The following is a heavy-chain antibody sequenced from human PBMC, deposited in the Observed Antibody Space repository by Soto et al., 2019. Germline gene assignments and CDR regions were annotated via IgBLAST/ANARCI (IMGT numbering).Heavy chain of an antibody. D-gene: IGHD3-22*01. CDR3: AKALEKVVVITLFDY. Sequence: QVQLVESGGGVVQPGRSLRLSCAASGFTFSSYGMHWVRQAPGKGLEWVAVISYDGSNKYYADSVKGRFTISRDNSKNTLYLQMNSPRAEDTAVYYCAKALEKVVVITLFDYWGQGTLVTVSS. CDR2: ISYDGSNK. CDR1: GFTFSSYG. J-gene: IGHJ4*02. V-gene: IGHV3-30*18.